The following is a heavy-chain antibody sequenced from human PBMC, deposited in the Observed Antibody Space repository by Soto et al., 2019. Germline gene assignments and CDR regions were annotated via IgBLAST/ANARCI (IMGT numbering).Heavy chain of an antibody. V-gene: IGHV4-34*01. CDR1: GGSFSGYY. CDR3: ARVRTVTSNYMDV. D-gene: IGHD4-17*01. J-gene: IGHJ6*03. CDR2: INHSGST. Sequence: SETLSLTCAVYGGSFSGYYWSWIRQPPGKGLEWIGEINHSGSTNYNPSLKSRVTISVDTSKNQFSLKLSSVTAADTAVYYCARVRTVTSNYMDVWGKGTTVTVSS.